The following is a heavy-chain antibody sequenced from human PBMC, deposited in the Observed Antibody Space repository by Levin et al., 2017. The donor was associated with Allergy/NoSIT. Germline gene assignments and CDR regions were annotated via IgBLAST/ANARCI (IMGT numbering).Heavy chain of an antibody. CDR3: APGKYSSSAGYFDY. J-gene: IGHJ4*02. CDR1: GFTFGTYP. D-gene: IGHD6-6*01. Sequence: AGGSLRLSCAASGFTFGTYPLHWVRQAPGKGLEWVAVISKDGNNKNYADSVSGRFTISRDNSKNTLYLQMNSLRAEDTAVYYCAPGKYSSSAGYFDYWGQGTLVAVSS. CDR2: ISKDGNNK. V-gene: IGHV3-30*04.